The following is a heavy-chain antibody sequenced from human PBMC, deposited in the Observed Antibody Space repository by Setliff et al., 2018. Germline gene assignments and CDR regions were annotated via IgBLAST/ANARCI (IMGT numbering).Heavy chain of an antibody. J-gene: IGHJ3*02. D-gene: IGHD1-26*01. Sequence: GGSLRLSCAASGFTFSNAWMSWVRQAPGKGLEWGSYISSSSSTIYYADSVKGRFTISRDNAKNSLYLQMNSLRAEDTAVYYCAREISTYSGSYYFVFPGAFDIWGQGTMVTVSS. CDR3: AREISTYSGSYYFVFPGAFDI. CDR2: ISSSSSTI. V-gene: IGHV3-48*01. CDR1: GFTFSNAW.